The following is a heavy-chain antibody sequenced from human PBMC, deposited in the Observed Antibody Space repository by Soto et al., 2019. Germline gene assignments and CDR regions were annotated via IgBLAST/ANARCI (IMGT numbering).Heavy chain of an antibody. D-gene: IGHD3-10*01. J-gene: IGHJ6*02. V-gene: IGHV1-69*02. CDR3: ARFRGSYGMDV. CDR2: IIPILGIA. Sequence: QVQLVQSGAEVKKPGSSVKVSCKASGGTFSSYTISWVRQAPGQGLEWMGRIIPILGIANYAQKFQGRVTIPADKSPSTAYMGLSSLRSEDTAVYYCARFRGSYGMDVWGQGTTVTVS. CDR1: GGTFSSYT.